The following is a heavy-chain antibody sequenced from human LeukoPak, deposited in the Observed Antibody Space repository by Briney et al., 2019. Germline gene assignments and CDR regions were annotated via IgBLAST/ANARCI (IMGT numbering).Heavy chain of an antibody. D-gene: IGHD4-17*01. CDR3: ARRNYGDYDY. J-gene: IGHJ4*02. CDR1: GYSISGGYY. Sequence: PSETLSLTCAVSGYSISGGYYWGWMRQPPGKGLEWIGSIHHSGSTYYNPSLKSRITISIDTSKNQFSLKLSSVTAADTAVYFCARRNYGDYDYWGQGTLVTVSS. V-gene: IGHV4-38-2*01. CDR2: IHHSGST.